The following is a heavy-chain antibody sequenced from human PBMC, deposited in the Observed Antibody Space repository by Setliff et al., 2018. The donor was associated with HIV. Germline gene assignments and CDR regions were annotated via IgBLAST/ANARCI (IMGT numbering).Heavy chain of an antibody. D-gene: IGHD1-1*01. CDR3: ARDPLQLEQLGWFDP. CDR2: INGGTTT. Sequence: GGSLRLSCVASGITVSGIYMTWVRQAPGKGLEWVSVINGGTTTYYADSVKGRFTISRDNSKNTLYLQMNSLRVEDTAMYYCARDPLQLEQLGWFDPWGQGALVTVSS. V-gene: IGHV3-66*02. CDR1: GITVSGIY. J-gene: IGHJ5*02.